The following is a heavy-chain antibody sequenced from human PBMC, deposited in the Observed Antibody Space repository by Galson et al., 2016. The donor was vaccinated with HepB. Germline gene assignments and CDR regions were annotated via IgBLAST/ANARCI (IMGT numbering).Heavy chain of an antibody. D-gene: IGHD5-12*01. J-gene: IGHJ6*02. CDR3: ATYSGWLRLTYYYSVDV. V-gene: IGHV3-23*01. Sequence: SLRLSCAASGFTFSSCAMTWVRQAPGKGLEWVSAISDNGGTTYYPDSVEGRFTISRDNSKNTLYLQMNSLRAEDTAVYFCATYSGWLRLTYYYSVDVWGQGTTVTVSS. CDR2: ISDNGGTT. CDR1: GFTFSSCA.